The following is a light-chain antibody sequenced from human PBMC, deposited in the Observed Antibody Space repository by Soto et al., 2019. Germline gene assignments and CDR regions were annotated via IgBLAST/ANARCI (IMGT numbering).Light chain of an antibody. J-gene: IGKJ1*01. CDR3: QQYSSYPWT. CDR1: QSISSW. V-gene: IGKV1-5*03. Sequence: DVQMTQSPSTLSASVGDRVTITCRASQSISSWLAWYQQEPGKAPKLLISEASTLEGGVPSRFSGSGSGTEFALTISSLQPDDFASYYCQQYSSYPWTFGQGTKVDI. CDR2: EAS.